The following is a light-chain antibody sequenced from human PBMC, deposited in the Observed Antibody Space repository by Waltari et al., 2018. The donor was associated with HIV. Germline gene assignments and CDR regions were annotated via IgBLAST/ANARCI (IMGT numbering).Light chain of an antibody. CDR1: SSDVGGYNY. V-gene: IGLV2-11*02. CDR3: CSYAGSYTLV. Sequence: QSALTQPRSVSGSPGQSVTISCNGTSSDVGGYNYVSWYQQHPGKAPKLMIYDVSKRPSGVPVRFSGSKSGTTASLPISGLQAEDEADYYCCSYAGSYTLVFGGGTKLTVL. J-gene: IGLJ2*01. CDR2: DVS.